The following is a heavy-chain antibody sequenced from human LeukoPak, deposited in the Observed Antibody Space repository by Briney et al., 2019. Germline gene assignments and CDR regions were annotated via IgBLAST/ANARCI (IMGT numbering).Heavy chain of an antibody. D-gene: IGHD3-22*01. V-gene: IGHV3-23*01. J-gene: IGHJ4*02. Sequence: GASLRLSCVASGFTFSSYAMTWVRQAPGKGLNWVSAISGGGDNTHYADFVKGRFTISRDNSKNTLYLQMNSLRAEDTAVYYCAKVRGYYYDSSDDYWGQGTLVTVSS. CDR3: AKVRGYYYDSSDDY. CDR1: GFTFSSYA. CDR2: ISGGGDNT.